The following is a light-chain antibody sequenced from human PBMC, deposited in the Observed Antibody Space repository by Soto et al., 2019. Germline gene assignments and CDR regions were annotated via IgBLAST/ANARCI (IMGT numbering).Light chain of an antibody. Sequence: DIVMTQSPLSLPVTPGEPASISCRSSQSLLHSNGYNYLDWYLQKPGQSPQLLIYLGSNRASGVPDMFSGSGSGTDFTLKISRVEAEDVGVYYCMQALQTPFTXXXGTKVDXK. CDR2: LGS. V-gene: IGKV2-28*01. CDR3: MQALQTPFT. J-gene: IGKJ3*01. CDR1: QSLLHSNGYNY.